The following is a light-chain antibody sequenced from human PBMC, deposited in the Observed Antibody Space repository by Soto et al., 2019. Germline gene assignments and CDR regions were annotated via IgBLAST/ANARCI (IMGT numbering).Light chain of an antibody. CDR1: TGAVTTGYY. Sequence: QAVVTQEPSLTVSPGGTVTLTCASSTGAVTTGYYPSWFQHKPGHAPRALIYNTNDKHSWTPARLSGSLLGDKAALKLSGVQPEDEAEYYCLLYYGGAWVFGGGTKVTVL. V-gene: IGLV7-43*01. CDR3: LLYYGGAWV. J-gene: IGLJ3*02. CDR2: NTN.